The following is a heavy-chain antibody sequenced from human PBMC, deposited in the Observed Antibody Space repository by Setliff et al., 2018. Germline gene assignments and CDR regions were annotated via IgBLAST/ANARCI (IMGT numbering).Heavy chain of an antibody. J-gene: IGHJ6*02. CDR1: GYSISSGYY. CDR3: ASHSSGWYRGGYGMDV. CDR2: IYYSGST. D-gene: IGHD6-19*01. Sequence: SETLSLTCTVSGYSISSGYYWSWIRQPPGKGLEWIGYIYYSGSTNYNPSLKSRVTISVDKSKNQFSLKLSSVTAADTAVYYCASHSSGWYRGGYGMDVWGQGTTVTVSS. V-gene: IGHV4-61*05.